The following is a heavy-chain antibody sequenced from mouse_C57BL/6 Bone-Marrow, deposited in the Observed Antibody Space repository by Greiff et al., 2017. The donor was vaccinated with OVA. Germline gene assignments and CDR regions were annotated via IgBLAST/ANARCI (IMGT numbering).Heavy chain of an antibody. V-gene: IGHV1-58*01. CDR1: GYTFTSYG. D-gene: IGHD1-1*01. CDR3: ASFTTVVAKGYWYFDV. J-gene: IGHJ1*03. CDR2: IYIGNGYT. Sequence: EVQLQQSGAELVRPGSSVKMSCKTSGYTFTSYGINWVKQRPGQGLEWIGYIYIGNGYTEYNEKFKGKATLTSDTSSSTAYMQLSSLTSEDSAIYFCASFTTVVAKGYWYFDVWGTGTTVTVSS.